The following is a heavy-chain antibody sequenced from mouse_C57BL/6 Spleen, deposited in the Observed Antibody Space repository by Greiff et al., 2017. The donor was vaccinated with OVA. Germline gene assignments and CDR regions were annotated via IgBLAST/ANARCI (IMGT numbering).Heavy chain of an antibody. CDR3: TRWRAYGNYPYYAMDY. Sequence: QVQLQQSGAELVRPGASVTLSCKASGYTFTDYEMHWVKQTPVHGLEWIGAIDPETGGTAYNQKFKGKAILTADKSSSTAYMELRSLTSEDSAVYYCTRWRAYGNYPYYAMDYWGQGTSVTVSS. J-gene: IGHJ4*01. D-gene: IGHD2-1*01. CDR2: IDPETGGT. V-gene: IGHV1-15*01. CDR1: GYTFTDYE.